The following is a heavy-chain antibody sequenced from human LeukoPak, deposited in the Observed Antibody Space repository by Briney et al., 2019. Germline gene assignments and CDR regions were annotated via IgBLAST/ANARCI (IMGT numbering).Heavy chain of an antibody. CDR2: ISYDGSNE. CDR3: ARDLRLLNDY. V-gene: IGHV3-30*04. Sequence: GGSLRLSCAASGFTFSSYVMHWVRQAPGKGLEWVAIISYDGSNEYYADSVKGRFTISRDNSKNTLYLQMNSLRAEDTAVYYCARDLRLLNDYWGQGTLVTVSS. J-gene: IGHJ4*02. CDR1: GFTFSSYV. D-gene: IGHD2-21*02.